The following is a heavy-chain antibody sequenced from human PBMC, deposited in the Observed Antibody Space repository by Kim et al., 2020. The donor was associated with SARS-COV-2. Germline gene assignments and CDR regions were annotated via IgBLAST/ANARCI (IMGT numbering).Heavy chain of an antibody. J-gene: IGHJ2*01. CDR3: ARWAEGGYTSYWYFDL. Sequence: SETLSLTCAVSGGSISSGRYYWGWIRQPAGKGLEWIGRIYTSGSTDYNPSLKSRVSISIDTSKNQFSLRLSSVTAADTAVYYCARWAEGGYTSYWYFDLWGRGTLVTVSS. V-gene: IGHV4-61*02. CDR1: GGSISSGRYY. CDR2: IYTSGST. D-gene: IGHD1-26*01.